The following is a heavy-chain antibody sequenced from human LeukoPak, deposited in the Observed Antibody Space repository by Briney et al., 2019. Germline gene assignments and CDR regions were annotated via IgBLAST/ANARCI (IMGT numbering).Heavy chain of an antibody. CDR2: IYYSGST. D-gene: IGHD3-22*01. Sequence: PSETLSLTCTVSGGSISSSSYYWGWIRQSPGKGLEWIGSIYYSGSTYYNPSLKSRVTISVDTSKNQFSLKLSSVTAADTAVYYCASPYYYDSSGYPADYYYYGMDVWGQGTTVTVSS. CDR1: GGSISSSSYY. V-gene: IGHV4-39*01. CDR3: ASPYYYDSSGYPADYYYYGMDV. J-gene: IGHJ6*02.